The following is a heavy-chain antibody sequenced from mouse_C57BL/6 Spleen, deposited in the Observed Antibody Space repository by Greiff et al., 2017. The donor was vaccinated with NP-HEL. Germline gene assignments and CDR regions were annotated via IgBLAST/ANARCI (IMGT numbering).Heavy chain of an antibody. Sequence: EVQVVESGGGLVKPGGSLKLSCAASGFTFSSYAMSWVRQTPEKRLEWVATISDGGSYTYYPDNVKGRFTISRDNAKNNLYLQMSHLKSEEPAIYYCARERTGFDCWGQGTTLTVSS. CDR1: GFTFSSYA. D-gene: IGHD4-1*01. V-gene: IGHV5-4*01. J-gene: IGHJ2*01. CDR2: ISDGGSYT. CDR3: ARERTGFDC.